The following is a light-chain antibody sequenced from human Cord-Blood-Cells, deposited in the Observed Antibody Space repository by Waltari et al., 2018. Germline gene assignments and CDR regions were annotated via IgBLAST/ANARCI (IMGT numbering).Light chain of an antibody. CDR3: QQSYSTPPTWT. V-gene: IGKV1-39*01. CDR2: AAS. Sequence: DIQMTQSPSSLSASVGDRVTITCRASQSISSYLNWYQRKPGKAPKLLIYAASSLKSGVPSRFSGSGSGTDFTLTISSLQPEDFATYYCQQSYSTPPTWTFGQGTKVEIK. CDR1: QSISSY. J-gene: IGKJ1*01.